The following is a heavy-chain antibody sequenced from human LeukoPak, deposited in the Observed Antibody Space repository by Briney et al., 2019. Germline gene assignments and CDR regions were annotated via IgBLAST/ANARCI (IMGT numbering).Heavy chain of an antibody. V-gene: IGHV4-39*01. CDR2: IYYSGST. CDR3: ARHEYSGSYYGLSWFDP. D-gene: IGHD1-26*01. J-gene: IGHJ5*02. CDR1: GGSICISGYY. Sequence: PSETLSLTCTVSGGSICISGYYWGWIRQPPGKGLEWIASIYYSGSTYYNPSLKSRVTIYVAPYENQLSLKLSSLTAADTAVYYCARHEYSGSYYGLSWFDPWGQGTLVTVSS.